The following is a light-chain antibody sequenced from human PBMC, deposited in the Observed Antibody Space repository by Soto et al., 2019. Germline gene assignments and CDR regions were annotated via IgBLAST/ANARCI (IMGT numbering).Light chain of an antibody. Sequence: EIVMTQSPATLSVSPGERATLSCRASQSVSSSIAWYQQNPGQAPRLLIYGASTRATGIPARFSGSGSGTEFTLTISSLQSEDFAVYYCQQYNNWPPYTFGQGTKLEIK. CDR1: QSVSSS. J-gene: IGKJ2*01. CDR2: GAS. V-gene: IGKV3-15*01. CDR3: QQYNNWPPYT.